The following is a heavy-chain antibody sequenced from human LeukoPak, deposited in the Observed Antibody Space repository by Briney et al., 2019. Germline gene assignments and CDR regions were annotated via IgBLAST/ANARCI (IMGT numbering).Heavy chain of an antibody. J-gene: IGHJ3*02. V-gene: IGHV3-48*04. Sequence: GGSLRLSCAASGFTFSNYAMSWVRQAPGKGLGWVSYISSSSSTIYYADSVKGRFTISRDNAKNSLYLQMNSLRAEDTAVYYCARVVGHIVVVTAPVPAFDIWGQGTMVTVSS. D-gene: IGHD2-21*02. CDR2: ISSSSSTI. CDR1: GFTFSNYA. CDR3: ARVVGHIVVVTAPVPAFDI.